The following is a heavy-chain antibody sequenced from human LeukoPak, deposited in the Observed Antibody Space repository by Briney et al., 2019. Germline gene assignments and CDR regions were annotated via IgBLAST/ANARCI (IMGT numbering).Heavy chain of an antibody. CDR3: ARDRRYCSGGSCRYRGNWFDP. J-gene: IGHJ5*02. V-gene: IGHV1-3*03. D-gene: IGHD2-15*01. Sequence: ASVKVSCKASGYTFTSYAMHWVRLAPGHRLEWMGWLNTGNGNIKYSQEFQGRVTFTRDTSASTAYMELSSLRSKDTAVYYCARDRRYCSGGSCRYRGNWFDPWGQGTLVTVSS. CDR2: LNTGNGNI. CDR1: GYTFTSYA.